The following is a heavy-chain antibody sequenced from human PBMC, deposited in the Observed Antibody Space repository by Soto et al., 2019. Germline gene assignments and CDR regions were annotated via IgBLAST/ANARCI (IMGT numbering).Heavy chain of an antibody. CDR1: GFTFSSYS. CDR3: ARDSGYSYGPLDY. Sequence: GGSLRLSCTVSGFTFSSYSMHWVSQVTGKRLEWVSYISSSSSTIYYADSVKGRFTISRDNAKNSLYLQMNSLRADDSAVYYCARDSGYSYGPLDYWGQGTLVTVSS. V-gene: IGHV3-48*01. J-gene: IGHJ4*02. CDR2: ISSSSSTI. D-gene: IGHD5-18*01.